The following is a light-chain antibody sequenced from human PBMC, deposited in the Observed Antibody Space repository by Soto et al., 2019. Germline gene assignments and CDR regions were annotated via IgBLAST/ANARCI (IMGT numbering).Light chain of an antibody. Sequence: SYELTQPPSVSVAPGQTARITCGGKNIGSKSVHGYQQKSGQAHVMVVYDDSDRPSGIPERFSGSNSGNTATLTISRVEAGDEDDYYCQVWDASNDLHILFGGRTKLTVL. CDR1: NIGSKS. J-gene: IGLJ2*01. CDR3: QVWDASNDLHIL. V-gene: IGLV3-21*02. CDR2: DDS.